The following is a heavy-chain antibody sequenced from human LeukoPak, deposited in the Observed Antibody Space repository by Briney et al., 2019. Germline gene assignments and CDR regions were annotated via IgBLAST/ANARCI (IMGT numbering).Heavy chain of an antibody. CDR1: GGSFSGYY. V-gene: IGHV4-34*01. Sequence: SETLSLTCAVYGGSFSGYYWSWIRQPPGKGLEWIGEINHSGSTNYNPSLTSRVTISVDTSKNQFSLKLSSVTAADTAVYYCAREGGTGDYGDYGFDYWAREPWSPSPQ. CDR3: AREGGTGDYGDYGFDY. J-gene: IGHJ4*02. D-gene: IGHD4-17*01. CDR2: INHSGST.